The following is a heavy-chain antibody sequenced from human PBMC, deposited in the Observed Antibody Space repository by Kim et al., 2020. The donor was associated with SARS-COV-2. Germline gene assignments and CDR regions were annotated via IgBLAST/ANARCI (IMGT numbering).Heavy chain of an antibody. CDR3: ARVRRIAALLPDINTMVFDYYYGMDV. Sequence: SQTLSLTCAISGDSVSSNSAAWNWIRQSPSRGLEWLGRTYYSSKWYNDYAVSVKSRITINPDTSKNQFSLQLNSVTPEDTAVYYCARVRRIAALLPDINTMVFDYYYGMDVWGQGTTVTVSS. CDR1: GDSVSSNSAA. D-gene: IGHD6-6*01. CDR2: TYYSSKWYN. V-gene: IGHV6-1*01. J-gene: IGHJ6*02.